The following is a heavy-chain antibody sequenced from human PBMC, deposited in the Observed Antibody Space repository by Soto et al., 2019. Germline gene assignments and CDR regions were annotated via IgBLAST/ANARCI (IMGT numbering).Heavy chain of an antibody. D-gene: IGHD2-2*01. V-gene: IGHV3-30*18. Sequence: QVQLVESGGGVVQPGRSLRLSCAASGFTFSSYGMHWVRQAPGKGLEWVAVISYDGSNKYYADSVKGRFTISRDNSKNTLYLRMNSLRAEDTAVYYCAKAGLAAMYYWGQGTLVTGSS. CDR3: AKAGLAAMYY. J-gene: IGHJ4*02. CDR1: GFTFSSYG. CDR2: ISYDGSNK.